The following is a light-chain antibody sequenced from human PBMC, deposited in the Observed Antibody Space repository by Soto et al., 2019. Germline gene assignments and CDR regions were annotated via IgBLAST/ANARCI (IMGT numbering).Light chain of an antibody. Sequence: QSVLTQPASGSGSPGQSITISCTGASSDVGGYNYVSWYQQHPGKAPKLMIYDVSNRPSGVSNRFSGSKSGNTASLTISGLQAEDEADYYCRSYPRTSPPLLATGPKVTVL. V-gene: IGLV2-14*01. CDR2: DVS. J-gene: IGLJ1*01. CDR1: SSDVGGYNY. CDR3: RSYPRTSPPL.